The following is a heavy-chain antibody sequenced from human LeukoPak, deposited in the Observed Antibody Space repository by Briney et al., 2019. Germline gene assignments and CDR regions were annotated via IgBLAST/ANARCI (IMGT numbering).Heavy chain of an antibody. V-gene: IGHV3-66*04. J-gene: IGHJ1*01. CDR2: IYSGGST. D-gene: IGHD6-13*01. CDR1: GFDVSSNY. CDR3: AGPRGTSWYQYFHH. Sequence: GGSLRLSCDASGFDVSSNYTSWVRQSPGKGLEWVSVIYSGGSTHYADSVKGRFTISRDHSKNTLVLQMNSLRAEDTAVYYCAGPRGTSWYQYFHHWGQGTLVTVSS.